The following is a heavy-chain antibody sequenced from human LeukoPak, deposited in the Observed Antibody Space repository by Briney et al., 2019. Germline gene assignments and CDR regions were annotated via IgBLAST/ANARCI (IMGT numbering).Heavy chain of an antibody. D-gene: IGHD3/OR15-3a*01. CDR1: GGSFSGYY. Sequence: PSGTLSLTCAVYGGSFSGYYWSWIRQPPGKGLEWIGEINHSGSTNYNPSLKSRVTISVDTSKNQFSLKLSSVTAADTAVYYCARVDWSAVYYYYGMDVWGQGTTVTVSS. CDR3: ARVDWSAVYYYYGMDV. V-gene: IGHV4-34*01. CDR2: INHSGST. J-gene: IGHJ6*02.